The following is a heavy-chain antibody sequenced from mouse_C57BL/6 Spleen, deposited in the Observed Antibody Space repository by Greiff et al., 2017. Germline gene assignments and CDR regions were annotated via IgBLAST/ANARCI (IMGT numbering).Heavy chain of an antibody. J-gene: IGHJ4*01. CDR3: ARIAPITTVVATGNYYAMDY. V-gene: IGHV8-8*01. Sequence: QVTLKESGPGILQPSQTLSLTCSFSGFSLSTFGMGVGWIRQPSGKGLEWLAHIWWDDDKYYNPALKSRLTISKDTSKNQVFLKIANVDTADTATYYCARIAPITTVVATGNYYAMDYWGQGTSVTVSS. CDR2: IWWDDDK. D-gene: IGHD1-1*01. CDR1: GFSLSTFGMG.